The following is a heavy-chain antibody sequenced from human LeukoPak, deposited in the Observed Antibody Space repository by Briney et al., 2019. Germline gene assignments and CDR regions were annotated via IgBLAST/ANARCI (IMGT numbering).Heavy chain of an antibody. D-gene: IGHD6-13*01. CDR3: ARPTIGVAAPDY. CDR1: GFTFSNFG. J-gene: IGHJ4*02. V-gene: IGHV3-64*01. Sequence: GGSLRLSCVASGFTFSNFGMYWVRQAPGKGLEYVSAVSRNVVSTYYANSVKGRFTISRGNSKNTMYLQMGSLRPEDMGVYYCARPTIGVAAPDYWGQGTLVTVSS. CDR2: VSRNVVST.